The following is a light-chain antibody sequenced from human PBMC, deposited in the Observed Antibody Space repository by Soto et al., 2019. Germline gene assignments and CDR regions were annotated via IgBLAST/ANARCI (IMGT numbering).Light chain of an antibody. Sequence: EIVMTQSPATLSVSPGERATLSCRASQSVSSNLAWYQQKPGQAPRLLIYGASTRATGIPARFSGSGSGTEFTLTISSLQPEDFATYYCLCYITYPWTFGQGTKVDIK. CDR2: GAS. J-gene: IGKJ1*01. V-gene: IGKV3-15*01. CDR3: LCYITYPWT. CDR1: QSVSSN.